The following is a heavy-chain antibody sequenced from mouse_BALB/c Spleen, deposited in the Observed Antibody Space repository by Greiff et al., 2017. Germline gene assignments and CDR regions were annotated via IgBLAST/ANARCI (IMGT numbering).Heavy chain of an antibody. D-gene: IGHD2-4*01. Sequence: LVESGAELAKPGASVKMSCKASGYTFTSYWMHWVIQRPGQGLEWIGYINPSTGYTEYNQKFKDKATLTADKSSSTAYMQLSSLTSEDSAVYYCASPSTMITYYAMDYWGQGTSVTVSS. CDR1: GYTFTSYW. CDR2: INPSTGYT. J-gene: IGHJ4*01. CDR3: ASPSTMITYYAMDY. V-gene: IGHV1-7*01.